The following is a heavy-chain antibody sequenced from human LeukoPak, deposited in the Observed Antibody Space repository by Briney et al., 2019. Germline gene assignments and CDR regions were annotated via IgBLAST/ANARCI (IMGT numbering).Heavy chain of an antibody. CDR2: FDPEDGET. D-gene: IGHD3-22*01. CDR1: GYTLTELS. CDR3: ATATKTYDSSGYFFDY. J-gene: IGHJ4*02. V-gene: IGHV1-24*01. Sequence: ASVKVSCKVSGYTLTELSMHWVRQAPGKGLEWMGGFDPEDGETIYAQKVQGRVTMTEDTSTDTAYMELSSLRSEDTAVYYCATATKTYDSSGYFFDYWGQGTLVTVSS.